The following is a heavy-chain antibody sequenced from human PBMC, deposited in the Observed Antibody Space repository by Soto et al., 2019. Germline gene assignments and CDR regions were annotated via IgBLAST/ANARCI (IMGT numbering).Heavy chain of an antibody. J-gene: IGHJ4*02. Sequence: SETLSLTCTVSGGSISSSYNYWGWIRQPPGRGLEWIGSVYYSGSTFYNPSLESRVTISVDTSKNQFSLRLSSVTAADTTVYYCAREGIFNYNEYSFDFWGQGTLVTVSS. D-gene: IGHD4-4*01. CDR2: VYYSGST. V-gene: IGHV4-39*02. CDR1: GGSISSSYNY. CDR3: AREGIFNYNEYSFDF.